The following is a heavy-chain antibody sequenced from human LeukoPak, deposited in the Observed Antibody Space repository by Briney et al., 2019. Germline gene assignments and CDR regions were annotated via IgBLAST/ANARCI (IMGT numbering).Heavy chain of an antibody. V-gene: IGHV4-59*08. Sequence: YPSETLSLTCSVSGGSISSFYWSWIRQPPGRGLEWIAYIHNSGDTNYNPSLKSRVTISVDMSKNQFSLKLTSVTAADTAVYYCARRCSGGSCYYYFDYWGQGTLVTVSS. CDR2: IHNSGDT. CDR3: ARRCSGGSCYYYFDY. J-gene: IGHJ4*02. CDR1: GGSISSFY. D-gene: IGHD2-15*01.